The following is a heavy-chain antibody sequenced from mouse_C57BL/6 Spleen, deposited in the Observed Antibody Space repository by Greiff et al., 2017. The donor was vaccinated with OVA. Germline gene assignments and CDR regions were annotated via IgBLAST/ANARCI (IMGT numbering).Heavy chain of an antibody. J-gene: IGHJ4*01. D-gene: IGHD1-1*01. CDR3: ARSGRPAMDY. CDR1: GYTFTSYG. Sequence: VQLKQSGAELARPGASVKLSCKASGYTFTSYGISWVKQRTGQGLEWIGEIYPRSGNTYYNEKFEGKATLTADKSSSTAYMELRSLTSEDSAVYFCARSGRPAMDYWGQGTSVTVSS. CDR2: IYPRSGNT. V-gene: IGHV1-81*01.